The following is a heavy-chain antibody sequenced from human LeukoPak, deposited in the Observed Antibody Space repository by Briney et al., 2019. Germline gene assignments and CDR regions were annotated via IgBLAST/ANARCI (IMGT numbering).Heavy chain of an antibody. CDR2: IYWNDNK. Sequence: SGPTLVNPTQTLRLTCTFSGFSLSTSGVGVGWIRRPPGKALEWLGIIYWNDNKRYSPSLKSRLTITKDTSNQVVLTMTNMDLVDTATYYCARHYYYRGEDSYYMDVWGKGTTVTISS. CDR1: GFSLSTSGVG. CDR3: ARHYYYRGEDSYYMDV. V-gene: IGHV2-5*01. D-gene: IGHD3-22*01. J-gene: IGHJ6*03.